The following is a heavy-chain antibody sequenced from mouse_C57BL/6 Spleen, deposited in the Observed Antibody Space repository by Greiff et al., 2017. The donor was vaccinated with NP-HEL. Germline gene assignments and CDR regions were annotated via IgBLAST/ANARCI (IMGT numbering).Heavy chain of an antibody. V-gene: IGHV5-16*01. D-gene: IGHD3-3*01. Sequence: EVKLVESEGGLVQPGSSMKLSCTASGFTFSDYYMAWVRQVPEKGLEWVANINYDGSSTYYLDSLKSRFIISRDNAKNILYLQMSSLKSEDTATYYCARGLAWFAYWGQGTLVTVSA. CDR2: INYDGSST. J-gene: IGHJ3*01. CDR3: ARGLAWFAY. CDR1: GFTFSDYY.